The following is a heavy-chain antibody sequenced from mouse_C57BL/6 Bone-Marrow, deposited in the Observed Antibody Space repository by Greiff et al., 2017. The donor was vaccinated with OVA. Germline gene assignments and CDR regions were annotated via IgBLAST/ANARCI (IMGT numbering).Heavy chain of an antibody. CDR2: INPNNGGT. D-gene: IGHD2-1*01. V-gene: IGHV1-22*01. CDR3: ARKKRRSTRGYFDY. J-gene: IGHJ2*01. CDR1: GYTFTDYN. Sequence: EVQLVESGPELVKPGASVKMSCKASGYTFTDYNMHWVKQSHGKSLEWIGYINPNNGGTSYNQKFKGKATLTVNKSSSTAYMELRSLTSEDSAVYYCARKKRRSTRGYFDYWGQGTTLTVSS.